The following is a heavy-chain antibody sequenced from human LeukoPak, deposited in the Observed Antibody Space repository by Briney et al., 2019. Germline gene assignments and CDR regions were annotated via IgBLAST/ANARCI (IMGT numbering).Heavy chain of an antibody. CDR2: ISSSSSYI. J-gene: IGHJ4*02. D-gene: IGHD2-15*01. CDR1: GFTFSSYS. Sequence: GGSLRLSCAASGFTFSSYSMNWVRQAPGKGLEWVSSISSSSSYIYYADSVKGRFTISRDNAKNSLYLQMNSLRAEDTTVYYCARGLHCSGGSCYSWGQGTLVTVSS. V-gene: IGHV3-21*01. CDR3: ARGLHCSGGSCYS.